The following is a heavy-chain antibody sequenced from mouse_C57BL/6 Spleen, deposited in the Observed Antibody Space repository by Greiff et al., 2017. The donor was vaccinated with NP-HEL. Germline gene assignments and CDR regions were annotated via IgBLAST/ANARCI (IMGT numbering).Heavy chain of an antibody. Sequence: EVKLLESGPELVKPGASVKMSCKASGYTFTDYNMHWVKQSHGKSLEWIGYINPNNGGTSYNQKFKGKATLTVNKSSSTAYMELRSLTSEDSAVYYCARWDDYTGGFAYWGQGTLVTVSA. D-gene: IGHD2-4*01. CDR1: GYTFTDYN. CDR3: ARWDDYTGGFAY. J-gene: IGHJ3*01. CDR2: INPNNGGT. V-gene: IGHV1-22*01.